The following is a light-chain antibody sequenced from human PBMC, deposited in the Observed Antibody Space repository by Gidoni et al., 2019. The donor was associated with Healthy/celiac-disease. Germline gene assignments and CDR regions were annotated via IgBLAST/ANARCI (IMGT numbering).Light chain of an antibody. CDR1: QSVLYSSNNTNY. V-gene: IGKV4-1*01. CDR2: WAS. J-gene: IGKJ3*01. CDR3: QQYNSTPYT. Sequence: VLTQSPDSLAVSLGERATINCNSSQSVLYSSNNTNYLAWYQQKPGKPPKLLIYWASTRESGVPDRFSGSGSGTEFTLTISSLQAEDVAVYYCQQYNSTPYTFGPGTKVDIK.